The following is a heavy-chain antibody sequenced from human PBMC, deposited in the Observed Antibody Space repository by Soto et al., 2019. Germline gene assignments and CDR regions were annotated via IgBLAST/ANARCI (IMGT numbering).Heavy chain of an antibody. CDR2: FKSKTDGGTT. D-gene: IGHD4-17*01. J-gene: IGHJ4*02. V-gene: IGHV3-15*01. CDR1: GFTFSNAG. CDR3: TSEFTTVTY. Sequence: GGSLRLSCTASGFTFSNAGRSWLRQAKGKGLEWVGRFKSKTDGGTTDYAAPVKGRFTISRDDSKNTLYLQMNSLKIENTDVYYCTSEFTTVTYWGQGTLVTVPQ.